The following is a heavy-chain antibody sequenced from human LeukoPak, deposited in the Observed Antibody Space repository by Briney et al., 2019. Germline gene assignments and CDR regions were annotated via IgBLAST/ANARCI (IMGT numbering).Heavy chain of an antibody. CDR3: ARAMVRGVIKNYFDY. J-gene: IGHJ4*02. Sequence: WVRQPPGKGLEWIGSIYYSGSTYYNPSLKSRVTISVDTSKNQFSLKLSSVTAADTAVYYCARAMVRGVIKNYFDYWGQGTLVTVSS. D-gene: IGHD3-10*01. V-gene: IGHV4-39*01. CDR2: IYYSGST.